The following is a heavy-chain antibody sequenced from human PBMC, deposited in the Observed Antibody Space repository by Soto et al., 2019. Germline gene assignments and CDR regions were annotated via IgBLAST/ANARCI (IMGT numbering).Heavy chain of an antibody. CDR1: GYTFTNYG. J-gene: IGHJ5*02. CDR3: ARGVGAGSYYNQYSWFDP. Sequence: ASVKVSCKASGYTFTNYGISWVRQAPGQGLEWMGWINVYNGNTKYAQKVQGRVTMTTDTSTSTAYMELRSLRSDDTAVYYCARGVGAGSYYNQYSWFDPWGKGTLVTVAS. D-gene: IGHD3-10*01. V-gene: IGHV1-18*01. CDR2: INVYNGNT.